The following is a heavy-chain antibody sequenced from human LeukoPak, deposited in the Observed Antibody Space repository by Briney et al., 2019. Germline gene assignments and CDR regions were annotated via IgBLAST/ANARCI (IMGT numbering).Heavy chain of an antibody. J-gene: IGHJ6*02. V-gene: IGHV4-39*01. Sequence: PSETLSLTCTVSGGPISSSSYYWGWIRQPPGKGLEWIGSIYYSGSTYYNPSLKSRVTISVDTSKNQFSLKLSSVTAADTAVYYCARHRRGITMVRGVWYYYYGMDVWGQGTTVTVSS. CDR1: GGPISSSSYY. CDR2: IYYSGST. CDR3: ARHRRGITMVRGVWYYYYGMDV. D-gene: IGHD3-10*01.